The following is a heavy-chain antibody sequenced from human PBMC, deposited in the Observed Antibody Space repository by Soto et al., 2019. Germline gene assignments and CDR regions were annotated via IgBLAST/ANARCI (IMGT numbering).Heavy chain of an antibody. V-gene: IGHV4-59*01. D-gene: IGHD3-22*01. Sequence: PSETLSLTCTVPGGSISIYYVGWIRQPPGKGLEWVGYIDYIGSTNYNPSLKIRVTISVDTSKNQFSLKLSSVTAADPAVYYCARAAHQYYYDSSGYLKNDAFDIWGQGTMVTVSS. J-gene: IGHJ3*02. CDR3: ARAAHQYYYDSSGYLKNDAFDI. CDR2: IDYIGST. CDR1: GGSISIYY.